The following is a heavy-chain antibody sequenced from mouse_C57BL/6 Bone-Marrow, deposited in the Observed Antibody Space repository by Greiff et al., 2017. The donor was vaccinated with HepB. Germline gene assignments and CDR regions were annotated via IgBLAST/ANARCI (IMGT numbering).Heavy chain of an antibody. CDR2: IRSKSNNYAT. CDR1: GFSFNTYA. CDR3: VRHEGGLTGAMDY. V-gene: IGHV10-1*01. Sequence: EVNVVESGGGLVQPKGSLKLSCAASGFSFNTYAMNWVRQAPGKGLEWVARIRSKSNNYATYYADSVKDRFTISRDDSESMLYLQMNNLKTEDTAMYYCVRHEGGLTGAMDYWGQGTSVTVSS. J-gene: IGHJ4*01. D-gene: IGHD2-4*01.